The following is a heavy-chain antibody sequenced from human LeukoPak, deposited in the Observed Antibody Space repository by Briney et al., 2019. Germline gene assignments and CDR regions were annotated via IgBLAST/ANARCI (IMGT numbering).Heavy chain of an antibody. Sequence: HPGGSLRLSCAASGFTFDDYTMHWVRQAPGKGLEWVSLISWDGGSTYYADSVKGRFTIPRGNSKNSLYLQMNSLRTEDTALYYCAVPRSTAYDWGQGTLVTVSS. CDR3: AVPRSTAYD. D-gene: IGHD4-17*01. V-gene: IGHV3-43*01. J-gene: IGHJ4*02. CDR1: GFTFDDYT. CDR2: ISWDGGST.